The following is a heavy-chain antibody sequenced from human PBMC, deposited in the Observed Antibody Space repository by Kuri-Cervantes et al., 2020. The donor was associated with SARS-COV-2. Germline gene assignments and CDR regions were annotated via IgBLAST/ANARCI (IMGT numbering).Heavy chain of an antibody. D-gene: IGHD5-18*01. CDR3: AKDGDTAMVGVYYYYYMDV. Sequence: GESLKISCAASGFTFSSYAMSWVRQAPGKGLEWVSAISGSGGSTYYADSVKGRFTISRDNSKTTLYLQMNSLRAEDTAVYYCAKDGDTAMVGVYYYYYMDVWGKGTTVTVSS. CDR1: GFTFSSYA. V-gene: IGHV3-23*01. J-gene: IGHJ6*03. CDR2: ISGSGGST.